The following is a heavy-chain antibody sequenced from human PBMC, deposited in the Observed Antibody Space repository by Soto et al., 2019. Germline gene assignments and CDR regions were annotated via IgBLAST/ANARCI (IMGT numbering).Heavy chain of an antibody. CDR1: GYTFTSYY. CDR2: INPSGGST. Sequence: QVQLVQSGAEVKKPGASVKVSCKASGYTFTSYYMHWVRQPPGQGLEWMGIINPSGGSTSYAQKFQGRVIMTRDTTTSTVYMELSSLRSEDTAVYYCASGGGRHGYNFFSFLGDWGQGTLVTVSS. D-gene: IGHD3-3*02. J-gene: IGHJ4*02. CDR3: ASGGGRHGYNFFSFLGD. V-gene: IGHV1-46*01.